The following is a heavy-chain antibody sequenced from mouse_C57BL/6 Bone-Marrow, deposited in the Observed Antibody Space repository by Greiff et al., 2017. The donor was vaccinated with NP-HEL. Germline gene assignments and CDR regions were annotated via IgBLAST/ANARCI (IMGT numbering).Heavy chain of an antibody. D-gene: IGHD1-2*01. CDR3: ARLRHYYGPAMDY. J-gene: IGHJ4*01. CDR2: IYPRSGNT. Sequence: QVQLKQSGAELARPGASVKLSCKASGYTFTSYGISWVKQRTGQGLEWIGEIYPRSGNTYYNEKFKGKATLTADKSSSTAYMELRSLTSEDSAVYFCARLRHYYGPAMDYWGQGTSVTVSS. V-gene: IGHV1-81*01. CDR1: GYTFTSYG.